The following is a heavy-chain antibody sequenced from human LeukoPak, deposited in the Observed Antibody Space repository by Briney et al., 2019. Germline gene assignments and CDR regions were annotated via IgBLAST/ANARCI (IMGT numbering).Heavy chain of an antibody. CDR1: GFTFSSSW. V-gene: IGHV3-74*01. D-gene: IGHD4-11*01. J-gene: IGHJ4*02. CDR2: INSDESIT. Sequence: GGSLRLSCAASGFTFSSSWMYWVRQAPGKGLVWVSRINSDESITTYADSVKGRFTISRDNARNTLYLQMNSLRAEDTAVYYCARGLVPGFLDYWGQGTPVTVSS. CDR3: ARGLVPGFLDY.